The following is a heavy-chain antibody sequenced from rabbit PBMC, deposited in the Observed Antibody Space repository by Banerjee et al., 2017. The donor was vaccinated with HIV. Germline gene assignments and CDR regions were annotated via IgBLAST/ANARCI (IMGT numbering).Heavy chain of an antibody. CDR2: IDPIFTTT. V-gene: IGHV1S47*01. J-gene: IGHJ3*01. Sequence: QEQLVASGGGLVQPGGSLKLSCKASGFDFSHYGVSWVRQAPGKGLEWIGYIDPIFTTTHYASWVNGRFTISRDIDQNTLYLQLNSLTAADTTTYFCVRDQARMLDLWGQGTLVTVS. CDR3: VRDQARMLDL. CDR1: GFDFSHYG. D-gene: IGHD6-1*01.